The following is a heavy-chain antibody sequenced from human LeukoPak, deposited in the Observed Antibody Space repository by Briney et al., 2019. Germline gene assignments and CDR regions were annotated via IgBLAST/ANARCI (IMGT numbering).Heavy chain of an antibody. CDR1: GFTFSNYA. Sequence: GGSLRLSCATPGFTFSNYAMSWVRQAPGKGLESVSAISGSGGSTYYADSVKGRFTISRDNSKNTLYLQMNSLRAEDTAVYYCAKCYYDSSGYYFGAFDIWGQGTMVTVSS. V-gene: IGHV3-23*01. D-gene: IGHD3-22*01. CDR3: AKCYYDSSGYYFGAFDI. J-gene: IGHJ3*02. CDR2: ISGSGGST.